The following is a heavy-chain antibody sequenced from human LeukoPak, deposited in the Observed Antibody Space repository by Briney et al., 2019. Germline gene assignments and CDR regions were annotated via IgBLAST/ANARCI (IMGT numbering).Heavy chain of an antibody. D-gene: IGHD3-3*01. CDR2: IIPIFGTA. V-gene: IGHV1-69*06. CDR3: ARLFWSGYSNWFDP. Sequence: SVKVSCKASGGTFSSYAISWVRQAPGQGLEWMGGIIPIFGTANYAQKFQGRVTITADKSTSTAYMELSSLRSEDTAVYYCARLFWSGYSNWFDPWGQGTLVTVSS. CDR1: GGTFSSYA. J-gene: IGHJ5*02.